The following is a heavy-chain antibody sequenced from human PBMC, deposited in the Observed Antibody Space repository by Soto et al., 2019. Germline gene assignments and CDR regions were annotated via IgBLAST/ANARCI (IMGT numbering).Heavy chain of an antibody. Sequence: QVQLQESGPGLVKPSETLSLTCTVSGDSISTYYWSWIRQPPGKGLEWIGYIYYSGSTNYNPSLKSRVTISVDTSKNPFSLKLSSVTTADTAVYYGARFRWGSPYGMDVWGQGTTVTVFS. CDR1: GDSISTYY. D-gene: IGHD2-21*01. V-gene: IGHV4-59*01. CDR2: IYYSGST. J-gene: IGHJ6*02. CDR3: ARFRWGSPYGMDV.